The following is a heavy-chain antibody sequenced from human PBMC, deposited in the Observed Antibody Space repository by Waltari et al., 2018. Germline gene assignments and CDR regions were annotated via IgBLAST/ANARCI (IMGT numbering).Heavy chain of an antibody. CDR1: GDSVGGNY. CDR3: ARETRHGDWFDP. V-gene: IGHV4-4*07. CDR2: IYVGGTT. J-gene: IGHJ5*02. D-gene: IGHD3-16*01. Sequence: QVQLHESGPGLVQPSEPLSLACSVSGDSVGGNYWSWLRQSAGKGMEWIGRIYVGGTTNYNPALSGRVSMSVDMSKNQIFLKIMSVTAADTGVYYCARETRHGDWFDPWGQGTLVTVSS.